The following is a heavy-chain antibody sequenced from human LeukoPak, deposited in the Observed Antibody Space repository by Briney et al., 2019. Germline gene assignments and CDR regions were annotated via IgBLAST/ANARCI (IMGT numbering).Heavy chain of an antibody. J-gene: IGHJ3*02. CDR2: INHSGST. Sequence: PSETLSLTCAVSGGSISSSNWWSWVRQPPGKGLEWIGEINHSGSTNYNPSLKSRVTISVDKSKNQFSLKLSSVTAADTAVYYCARGHLYYYGSGSYYRPPNRAFDIWGQGTMVTVSS. CDR1: GGSISSSNW. CDR3: ARGHLYYYGSGSYYRPPNRAFDI. D-gene: IGHD3-10*01. V-gene: IGHV4-4*02.